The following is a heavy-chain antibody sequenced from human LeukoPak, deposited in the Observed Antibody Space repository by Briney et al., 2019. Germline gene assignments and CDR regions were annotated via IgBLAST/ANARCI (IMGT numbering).Heavy chain of an antibody. CDR3: VRGATIFGLLLYMDV. D-gene: IGHD3-3*01. Sequence: GGSLRLSCAASGFTFRTYWIDWVRQVPGKGLVWVSRTNSDGRRTSYADSVKGRFTISRDNAKNTLYLQMNSLRAEDTAVYYCVRGATIFGLLLYMDVWGKGTTVTVSS. CDR1: GFTFRTYW. CDR2: TNSDGRRT. J-gene: IGHJ6*03. V-gene: IGHV3-74*01.